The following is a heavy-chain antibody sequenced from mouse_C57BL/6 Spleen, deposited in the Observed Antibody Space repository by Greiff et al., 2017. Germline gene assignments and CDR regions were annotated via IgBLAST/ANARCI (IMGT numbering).Heavy chain of an antibody. V-gene: IGHV5-9*01. CDR2: ISGGGGNT. CDR3: ARTAQATYAMDY. Sequence: EVKLVESGGGLVKPGGSLKLSCAASGFTFSSYTMSWVRQTPEKRLEWVATISGGGGNTYYPDSVKGRFTIPRDNAKNTLYLQMSSLRSEDTALYYCARTAQATYAMDYWGQGTSVTVSS. J-gene: IGHJ4*01. D-gene: IGHD3-2*02. CDR1: GFTFSSYT.